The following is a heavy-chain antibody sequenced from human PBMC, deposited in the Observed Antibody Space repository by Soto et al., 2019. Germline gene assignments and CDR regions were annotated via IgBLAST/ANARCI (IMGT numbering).Heavy chain of an antibody. V-gene: IGHV1-18*01. Sequence: ASVKVSCKASGYTFTSYGISWVRQAPGQGLEWMGWISAYNGNTNYAQKLQGRVTMTTDTSTSKAYMELRSLRSDDTAVYYCASVYQLLPDLYYYYGMDVWGQGTTVTVSS. CDR3: ASVYQLLPDLYYYYGMDV. J-gene: IGHJ6*02. CDR1: GYTFTSYG. CDR2: ISAYNGNT. D-gene: IGHD2-2*01.